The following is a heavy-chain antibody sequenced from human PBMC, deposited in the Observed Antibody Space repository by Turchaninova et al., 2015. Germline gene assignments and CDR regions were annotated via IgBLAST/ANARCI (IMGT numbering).Heavy chain of an antibody. V-gene: IGHV3-9*01. CDR2: ISWNSCRI. CDR3: AKDLITMVQGHAFDL. CDR1: GVTFDDYA. D-gene: IGHD3-10*01. Sequence: EVQMVVPGGGMVQPGRSLRLCCAASGVTFDDYAMHWVRQAPGKGLEWVSGISWNSCRIGYADSVKGRFTISRDNAKNSLYLQMNSLRNEDTAFYYCAKDLITMVQGHAFDLWGQGTMVTVSS. J-gene: IGHJ3*01.